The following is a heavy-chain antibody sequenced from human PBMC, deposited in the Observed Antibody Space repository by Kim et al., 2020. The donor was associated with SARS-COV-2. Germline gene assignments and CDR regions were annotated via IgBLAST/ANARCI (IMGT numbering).Heavy chain of an antibody. CDR2: ISSSSSYI. J-gene: IGHJ3*02. CDR3: ARDVSSWPSYNDAFDI. D-gene: IGHD6-13*01. Sequence: GGSLRLSCAASGFTFSSYSMNWVRQAPGKGLEWVSSISSSSSYIYYADSVKGRFTISRDNAKNSLYLQMNSLRAEDTAVYYCARDVSSWPSYNDAFDIWGQGTMVTVSS. CDR1: GFTFSSYS. V-gene: IGHV3-21*01.